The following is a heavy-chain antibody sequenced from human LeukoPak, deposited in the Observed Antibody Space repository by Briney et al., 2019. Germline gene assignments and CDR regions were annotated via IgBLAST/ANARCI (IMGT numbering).Heavy chain of an antibody. Sequence: PGGSLRLSCAASGFTFSSYAMSWVRQAPGKGLEWVSGIRGSGDITYYADSVKGRFTISRDNFKNTLELQMNSLRAEDTAVYYCAKTRIVCTSVSCPGGGFDYWGHGTLVTVSS. V-gene: IGHV3-23*01. D-gene: IGHD2-2*01. CDR3: AKTRIVCTSVSCPGGGFDY. CDR1: GFTFSSYA. J-gene: IGHJ4*01. CDR2: IRGSGDIT.